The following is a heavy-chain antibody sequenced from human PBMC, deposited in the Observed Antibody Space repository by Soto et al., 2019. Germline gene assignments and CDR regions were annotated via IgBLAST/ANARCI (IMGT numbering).Heavy chain of an antibody. J-gene: IGHJ3*02. V-gene: IGHV4-59*01. CDR2: IYYRGSS. CDR3: ATHASMIRGGVDVFDI. Sequence: SETLSLTWSVCGGSISGYYWTWIRQPPGRGLEWIGYIYYRGSSHYTPPLKIPVTIAVYTSKNHFSLKLGSVTSADTAVYYRATHASMIRGGVDVFDIWGQGTVVTVSS. D-gene: IGHD3-10*01. CDR1: GGSISGYY.